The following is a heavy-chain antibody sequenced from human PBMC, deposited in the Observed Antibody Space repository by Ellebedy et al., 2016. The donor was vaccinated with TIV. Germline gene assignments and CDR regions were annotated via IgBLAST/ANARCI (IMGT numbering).Heavy chain of an antibody. J-gene: IGHJ6*02. CDR2: ISPSGDST. CDR3: ARACVGDCSYGMDV. V-gene: IGHV1-46*01. D-gene: IGHD2-21*02. Sequence: ASVKVSCKASGYTFTNYWMHWVRQAPGQGLEWMGIISPSGDSTSYEQKFQGRVSVTRDTSTSTVSLELSSLRSEDTAVYYCARACVGDCSYGMDVWGQGTTVTVSS. CDR1: GYTFTNYW.